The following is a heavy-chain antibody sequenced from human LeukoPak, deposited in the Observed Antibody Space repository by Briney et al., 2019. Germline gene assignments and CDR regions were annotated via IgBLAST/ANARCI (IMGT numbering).Heavy chain of an antibody. CDR1: GFTFSSYS. CDR3: ARDGIAVATLDY. CDR2: ISSSSYI. D-gene: IGHD6-19*01. J-gene: IGHJ4*02. V-gene: IGHV3-21*01. Sequence: GGSLRLSCAASGFTFSSYSMNWVRQAPGKGLEWVSSISSSSYIYYADSVKGRFTISRDNAKNSLYLQMNSLRAEDTAVYYCARDGIAVATLDYWGQGTLVTVSS.